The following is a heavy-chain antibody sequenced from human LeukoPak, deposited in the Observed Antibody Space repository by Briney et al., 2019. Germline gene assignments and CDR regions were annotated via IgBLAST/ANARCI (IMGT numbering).Heavy chain of an antibody. CDR1: EYLSASYW. Sequence: RTGEALNFSWKYSEYLSASYWLSWVRQLPGKGLEWMGAIYAGDSDTKYSPSFVGQVTISADKSIGTAYLQWSSLKASNTAMYYCAKPTAGTTGGLDYWGQGTLVTVSS. J-gene: IGHJ4*02. V-gene: IGHV5-51*01. D-gene: IGHD1-1*01. CDR2: IYAGDSDT. CDR3: AKPTAGTTGGLDY.